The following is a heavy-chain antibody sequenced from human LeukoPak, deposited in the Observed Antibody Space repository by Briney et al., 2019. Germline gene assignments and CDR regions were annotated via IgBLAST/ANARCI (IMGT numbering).Heavy chain of an antibody. CDR3: ARGRDSSSSYPGY. D-gene: IGHD6-6*01. CDR2: IYYSGST. V-gene: IGHV4-59*01. Sequence: PSETLSLTCTVSGGSISSYYWSWIRQPPGKGLEWIGYIYYSGSTNYNPSLKSRVTISVDTSKNQFSLKLSSVTAADTAVYYCARGRDSSSSYPGYWGQGTLVTVSS. J-gene: IGHJ4*02. CDR1: GGSISSYY.